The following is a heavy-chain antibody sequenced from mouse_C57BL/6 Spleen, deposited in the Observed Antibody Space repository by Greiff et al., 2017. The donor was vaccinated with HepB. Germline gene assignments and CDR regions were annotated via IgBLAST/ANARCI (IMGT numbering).Heavy chain of an antibody. J-gene: IGHJ3*01. V-gene: IGHV1-82*01. D-gene: IGHD2-1*01. CDR2: IYPGDGDT. CDR3: AGYGNYPFAY. CDR1: GYAFSSSW. Sequence: QVHVKQSGPELVKPGASVKISCKASGYAFSSSWMNWVKQRPGKGLEWIGRIYPGDGDTNYNGKFKGKATLTADKSSSTAYMQLSSLTSEDSAVYFCAGYGNYPFAYWGQGTLVTVSA.